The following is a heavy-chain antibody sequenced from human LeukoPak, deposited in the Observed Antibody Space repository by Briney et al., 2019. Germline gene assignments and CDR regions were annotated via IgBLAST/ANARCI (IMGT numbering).Heavy chain of an antibody. CDR1: GFIFSDYY. J-gene: IGHJ6*02. Sequence: KPGGSLRLSCAASGFIFSDYYMSWIRQAPGKGLEWVSYISSSGSTIYYADSVKGRFTISRDNAKNSLYLQMNSLRAEDTAVYYCARTTVTTFRYFYYYYGMDVWGQGTTVTVSS. CDR2: ISSSGSTI. CDR3: ARTTVTTFRYFYYYYGMDV. D-gene: IGHD4-17*01. V-gene: IGHV3-11*01.